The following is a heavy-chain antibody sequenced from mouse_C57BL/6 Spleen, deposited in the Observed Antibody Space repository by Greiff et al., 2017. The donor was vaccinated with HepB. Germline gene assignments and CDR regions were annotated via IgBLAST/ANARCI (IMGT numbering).Heavy chain of an antibody. Sequence: QVQLHQPGAELVRPGSSVKLSCKASGYTFTSYWMHWVKQRPIQGLEWIGNIDPSDSETHYNQKFKDKATLTVDKSSSTAYMQLSSLTSEDSAVYYCARGDYDGTYWGQGTLVTVSA. D-gene: IGHD2-4*01. CDR3: ARGDYDGTY. V-gene: IGHV1-52*01. CDR1: GYTFTSYW. J-gene: IGHJ3*01. CDR2: IDPSDSET.